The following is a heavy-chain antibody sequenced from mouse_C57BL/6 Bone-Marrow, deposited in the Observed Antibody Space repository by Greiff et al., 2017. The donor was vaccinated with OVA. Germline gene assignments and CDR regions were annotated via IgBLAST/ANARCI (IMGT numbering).Heavy chain of an antibody. CDR3: ARDAGYGIYYAMDY. CDR1: GFTFSDFY. CDR2: SRNKANDYTT. D-gene: IGHD2-10*02. V-gene: IGHV7-1*01. Sequence: EVKVVESGGGLVQSGRSLRLSCATSGFTFSDFYMEWVRQAPGKGLEWIAASRNKANDYTTEYSASVKGRFIVSRDTSQSILYLQMNALRAEDTAIYYCARDAGYGIYYAMDYWGQGTSVTVSS. J-gene: IGHJ4*01.